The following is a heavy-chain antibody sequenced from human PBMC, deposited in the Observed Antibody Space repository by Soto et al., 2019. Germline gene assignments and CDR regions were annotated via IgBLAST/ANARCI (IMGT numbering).Heavy chain of an antibody. CDR2: FHYSGGA. CDR1: GASITSSNYC. CDR3: ARHEKTHYAFDI. Sequence: SETLSLTCPVSGASITSSNYCWGWIRQPPGKGLEWIGSFHYSGGAYYNPSLKSRVTISVDTSKNQFSLKLSSVTAADTAVYNCARHEKTHYAFDIWGQGTTVTVSS. J-gene: IGHJ3*02. V-gene: IGHV4-39*01.